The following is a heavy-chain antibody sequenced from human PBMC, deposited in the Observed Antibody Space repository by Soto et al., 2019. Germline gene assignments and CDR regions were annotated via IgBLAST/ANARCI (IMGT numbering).Heavy chain of an antibody. CDR3: AQNPRGGSGFTFYLDS. J-gene: IGHJ4*02. CDR1: GFTFSSYA. D-gene: IGHD6-19*01. Sequence: QVQLVESGGGVVQPGRSLRLSCAASGFTFSSYAMHWVRQAPGKGLEWVAVISYDGNNKYYADSVKGRLSISRDNSKNTLYLQINSLSAEDTAVYYCAQNPRGGSGFTFYLDSWGQGTLVTVSS. CDR2: ISYDGNNK. V-gene: IGHV3-30*18.